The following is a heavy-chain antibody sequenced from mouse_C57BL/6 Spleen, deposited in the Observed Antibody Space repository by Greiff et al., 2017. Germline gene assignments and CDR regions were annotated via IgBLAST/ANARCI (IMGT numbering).Heavy chain of an antibody. D-gene: IGHD1-1*01. J-gene: IGHJ2*01. Sequence: QVQLQQPGAELVMPGASVKLSCKASGYTFTSYWMHWVKQRPGQGLEWIGEIDPSDSYTNYNQKFKGKSTLTVDKSSSTAYMQLSSLTSEDSAVYYCARGVTTVVADYFDYWGQGTTLTVSS. CDR2: IDPSDSYT. CDR3: ARGVTTVVADYFDY. CDR1: GYTFTSYW. V-gene: IGHV1-69*01.